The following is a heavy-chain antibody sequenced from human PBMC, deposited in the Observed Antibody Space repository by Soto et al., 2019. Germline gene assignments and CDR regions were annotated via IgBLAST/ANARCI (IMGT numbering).Heavy chain of an antibody. CDR1: GGSFSGYY. CDR3: ATNWGAYRGSDY. J-gene: IGHJ4*02. CDR2: INHSGST. D-gene: IGHD7-27*01. Sequence: ETLSLTCAVYGGSFSGYYWSWIRQPPGKGLEWIGEINHSGSTNYNPSLKSRVTISVDTSKNQFSLKLSSVTAADTAVYYCATNWGAYRGSDYWGQGTLVTVSS. V-gene: IGHV4-34*01.